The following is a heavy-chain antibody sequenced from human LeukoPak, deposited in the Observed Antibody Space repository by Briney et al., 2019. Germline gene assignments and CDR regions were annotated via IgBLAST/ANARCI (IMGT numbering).Heavy chain of an antibody. Sequence: SETLSLTCTVSGGSISSYYWSWIRQPPGKGLEWIGYIYYSGSTKYNPSLKSRVTISVDTSKNQFSLRLSPVTAADTAVYYCARDWGVSARPGYMDVWGKGTTVTVSS. J-gene: IGHJ6*03. V-gene: IGHV4-59*01. CDR1: GGSISSYY. CDR2: IYYSGST. D-gene: IGHD6-6*01. CDR3: ARDWGVSARPGYMDV.